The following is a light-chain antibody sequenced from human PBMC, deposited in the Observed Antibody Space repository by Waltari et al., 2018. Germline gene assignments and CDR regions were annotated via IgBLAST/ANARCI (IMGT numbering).Light chain of an antibody. Sequence: QLTKYTYSLSASVGVRVSVTCRALQDIHSYLYWYQQKPGKAPKLLMYDANRLESGVPARFSGSGSGTEFTLTISSLEPEDFATYFCQQYNSLPPTFGQGTKVEIK. J-gene: IGKJ1*01. CDR2: DAN. CDR1: QDIHSY. V-gene: IGKV1-13*02. CDR3: QQYNSLPPT.